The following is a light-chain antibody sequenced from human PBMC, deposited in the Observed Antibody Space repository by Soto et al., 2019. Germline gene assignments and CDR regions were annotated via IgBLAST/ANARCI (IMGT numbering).Light chain of an antibody. CDR3: QQFNSYPLT. V-gene: IGKV1-13*02. CDR2: DAS. CDR1: QAINSA. Sequence: IQLTQSPSSLSASVGDKVTISCRASQAINSALAWCQQRPGKAPMVLIYDASILESGVPSRFSGSGSGTDFTLSISSLQPETFATYYCQQFNSYPLTFGGGTKVEIE. J-gene: IGKJ4*01.